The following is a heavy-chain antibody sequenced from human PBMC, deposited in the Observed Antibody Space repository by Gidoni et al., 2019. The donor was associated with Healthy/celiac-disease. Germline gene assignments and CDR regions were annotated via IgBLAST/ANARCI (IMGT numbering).Heavy chain of an antibody. Sequence: EVQLLESGGGLVQPGGSLRFSCAASGFTFSSYAMSWVRQAPGKGLEWVSAISGSGGSTYYADSVKGRFTISRDNSKNTLYLQMNSLRAEDTAVYYCAKDRGLRWLHGHFDYWGQGTLVTVSS. CDR2: ISGSGGST. J-gene: IGHJ4*02. CDR3: AKDRGLRWLHGHFDY. V-gene: IGHV3-23*01. CDR1: GFTFSSYA. D-gene: IGHD5-12*01.